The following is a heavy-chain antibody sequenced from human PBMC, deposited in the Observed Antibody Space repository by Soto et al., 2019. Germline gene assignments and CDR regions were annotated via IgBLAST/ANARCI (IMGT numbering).Heavy chain of an antibody. Sequence: VGSLRLSCAASGFTFSSYAMSWVRQAPGKGLEWVSAISGSGGSTYYADSVKGRFTISRDNSKNTLYLQMNSLRAEDTAVYYCAHVPTYCTNGVCTYYYFDYWGQGTLVTVSS. CDR2: ISGSGGST. D-gene: IGHD2-8*01. CDR3: AHVPTYCTNGVCTYYYFDY. CDR1: GFTFSSYA. V-gene: IGHV3-23*01. J-gene: IGHJ4*02.